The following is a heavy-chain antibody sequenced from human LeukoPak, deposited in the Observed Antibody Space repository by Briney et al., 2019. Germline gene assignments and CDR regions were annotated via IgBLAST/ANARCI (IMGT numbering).Heavy chain of an antibody. CDR3: ARDREYYNLLTGYKFSHYFDY. CDR2: ISYDGSNK. V-gene: IGHV3-30*04. J-gene: IGHJ4*02. CDR1: EFTFTNYA. Sequence: QPGGSLRLSCAASEFTFTNYAMHWVRQAPGRGLEWVAVISYDGSNKYYADSVKGRFTISRDNSRNTLYLQMNSLRAEDTAVYYCARDREYYNLLTGYKFSHYFDYWGQGTLVTVSA. D-gene: IGHD3-9*01.